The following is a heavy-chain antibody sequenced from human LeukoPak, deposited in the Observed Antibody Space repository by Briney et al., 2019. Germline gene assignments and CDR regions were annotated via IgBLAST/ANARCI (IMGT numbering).Heavy chain of an antibody. CDR1: GYTFTGYY. D-gene: IGHD3-9*01. CDR3: ARDRIRRLGYFDY. J-gene: IGHJ4*02. Sequence: ASVKVSCKASGYTFTGYYMHWVRRAPGQGLEWMGWINPNSGGTNYAQKFQGRVTMTRDTSISTAYMELSRLRSDDTAVYYCARDRIRRLGYFDYWGQGTLVTVSS. CDR2: INPNSGGT. V-gene: IGHV1-2*02.